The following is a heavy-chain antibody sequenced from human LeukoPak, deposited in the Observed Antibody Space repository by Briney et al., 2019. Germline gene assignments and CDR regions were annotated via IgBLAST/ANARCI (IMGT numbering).Heavy chain of an antibody. Sequence: PSETLSLTCTVSGDSFTKYYWNWIRQAPGKGLEWIGYVSGSGSTKYNPSLKSRVSMSADTSKNQLSLQLTSLSAADTAVYYCVRARGYFVPDSWGTGTLVTVSS. CDR1: GDSFTKYY. D-gene: IGHD3-22*01. V-gene: IGHV4-59*01. J-gene: IGHJ4*02. CDR2: VSGSGST. CDR3: VRARGYFVPDS.